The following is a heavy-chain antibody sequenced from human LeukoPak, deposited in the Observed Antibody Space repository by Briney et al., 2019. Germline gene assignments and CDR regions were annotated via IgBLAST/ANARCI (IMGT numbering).Heavy chain of an antibody. V-gene: IGHV3-74*01. CDR1: GFTFSSCC. CDR3: AKRGDGGAWYDY. D-gene: IGHD6-19*01. J-gene: IGHJ4*02. CDR2: ISSDGSNT. Sequence: GGPLRLSCAVSGFTFSSCCMDWVRHAPGKGLVWVSRISSDGSNTAYADSVKGRFTISRDNAKNTLYLQMSSLRAEDTAVYYCAKRGDGGAWYDYWGQGTLVIVSS.